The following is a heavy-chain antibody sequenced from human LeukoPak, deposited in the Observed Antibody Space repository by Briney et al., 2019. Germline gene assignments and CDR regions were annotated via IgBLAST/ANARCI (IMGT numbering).Heavy chain of an antibody. J-gene: IGHJ5*02. D-gene: IGHD3-10*01. CDR3: ARDPLFRYYGSGSPPDS. CDR2: INPNSGGT. V-gene: IGHV1-2*02. CDR1: GYTFTGYY. Sequence: GASVKVSCKASGYTFTGYYMHWVRQAPGQGLGWMGWINPNSGGTNYAQKFQGRVTMTRDTSISTAYMELSRLRSDDTAVYYCARDPLFRYYGSGSPPDSWGQGTLVTVSS.